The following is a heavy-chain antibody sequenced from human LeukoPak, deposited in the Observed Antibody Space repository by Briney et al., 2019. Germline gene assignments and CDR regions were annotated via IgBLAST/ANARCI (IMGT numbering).Heavy chain of an antibody. Sequence: PGGSLRLSCAASGFTFSNAWMSWVRQAPGKGLEWVGRIKSKTDGGTTDYAAPVKGRFTISRDNSKDTLYLQMNSLRPEDTAVYYCAKDRVSPIAVAGTGYFDLWGRGTLVTVSS. CDR2: IKSKTDGGTT. CDR3: AKDRVSPIAVAGTGYFDL. D-gene: IGHD6-19*01. V-gene: IGHV3-15*01. J-gene: IGHJ2*01. CDR1: GFTFSNAW.